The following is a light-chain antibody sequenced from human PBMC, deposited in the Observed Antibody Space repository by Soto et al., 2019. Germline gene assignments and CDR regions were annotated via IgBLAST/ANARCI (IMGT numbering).Light chain of an antibody. CDR2: LEGSGSY. V-gene: IGLV4-60*02. J-gene: IGLJ3*02. CDR1: SGHSSYI. Sequence: QPVLTQSSSASASLGSSVKLTCTLSSGHSSYIIAWHQQQPGKAPRYLMKLEGSGSYNKGSEVPDRFSGSSSGADRYLTISNLQFEDEADYYCETWDFNTRVFGGGTKRTVL. CDR3: ETWDFNTRV.